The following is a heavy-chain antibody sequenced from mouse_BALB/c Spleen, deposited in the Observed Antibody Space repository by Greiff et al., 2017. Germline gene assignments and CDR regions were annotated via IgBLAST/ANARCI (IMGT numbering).Heavy chain of an antibody. CDR1: GYTFTSYW. Sequence: QVQLQQPGAELVKPGASVKLSCKASGYTFTSYWMHWVKQRPGQGLEWIGEIDPSDSYTNYNQKFKGKATLTVDKSSSTAYMRLSSLTSEDSAVYYDAQKEGNYGWGQGTTLTVSS. J-gene: IGHJ2*01. CDR3: AQKEGNYG. D-gene: IGHD2-1*01. V-gene: IGHV1-69*02. CDR2: IDPSDSYT.